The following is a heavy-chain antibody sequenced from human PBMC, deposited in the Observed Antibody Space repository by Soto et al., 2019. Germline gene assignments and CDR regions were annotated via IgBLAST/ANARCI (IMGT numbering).Heavy chain of an antibody. CDR1: GFTFDDYA. Sequence: GGSLRLSCAASGFTFDDYAMHWVRQAPGKGLEWVSLISWDGGSTYYADSVKGRFTISRNNSKNSLYLQMNSLRAEDTALYYSAKDMLNYYDSSGYQPGMDVWGQGTTVTVSS. J-gene: IGHJ6*02. CDR2: ISWDGGST. CDR3: AKDMLNYYDSSGYQPGMDV. D-gene: IGHD3-22*01. V-gene: IGHV3-43D*03.